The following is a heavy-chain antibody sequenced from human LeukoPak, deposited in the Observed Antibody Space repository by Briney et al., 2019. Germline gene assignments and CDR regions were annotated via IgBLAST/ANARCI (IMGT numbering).Heavy chain of an antibody. V-gene: IGHV1-24*01. Sequence: ASVKVSCKASGYTFSDYGITWVRQAPGQGLEWMGGFDPEDGETIYAQKFQGRVTMTEDTSTDTAYMELSSLRSEDTAVYYCATAKKYYYDSSGYRNDAFDIWGQGTMVTVSS. CDR3: ATAKKYYYDSSGYRNDAFDI. CDR1: GYTFSDYG. CDR2: FDPEDGET. D-gene: IGHD3-22*01. J-gene: IGHJ3*02.